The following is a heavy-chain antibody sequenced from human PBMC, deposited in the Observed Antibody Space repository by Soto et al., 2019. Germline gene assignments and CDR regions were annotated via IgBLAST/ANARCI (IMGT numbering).Heavy chain of an antibody. Sequence: QVQLVQSGAEVKKPGSSVKVSCKASGGTFSSYAISWVRQAPGQGLEWMGGIIPIFGTANYAQKFQGRVTITADESTSTAYMELRSLRSEDTAVYYCARPAGIDSIAAAGTFDYWGQGTLVTVSS. V-gene: IGHV1-69*01. CDR1: GGTFSSYA. CDR2: IIPIFGTA. J-gene: IGHJ4*02. CDR3: ARPAGIDSIAAAGTFDY. D-gene: IGHD6-13*01.